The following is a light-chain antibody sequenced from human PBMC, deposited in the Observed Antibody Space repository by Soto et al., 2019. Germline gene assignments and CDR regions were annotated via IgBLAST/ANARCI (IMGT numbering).Light chain of an antibody. Sequence: QAVLTQSPSASASLGASVKLTCTLSSGHSSYAIAWHQQQPEKGPRYLMKLNSDGSHSKGDGIPDRFSGSSSGAERYLTSSSLQSEDEADYYCQTWGTGTGVFGGGTQLTVL. CDR2: LNSDGSH. V-gene: IGLV4-69*01. J-gene: IGLJ3*02. CDR1: SGHSSYA. CDR3: QTWGTGTGV.